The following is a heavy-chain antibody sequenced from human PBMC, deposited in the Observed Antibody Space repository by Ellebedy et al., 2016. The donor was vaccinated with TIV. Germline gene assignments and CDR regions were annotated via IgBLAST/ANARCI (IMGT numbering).Heavy chain of an antibody. J-gene: IGHJ4*02. Sequence: ASVKVSXKASGYTFTSYGISWVRQAPGQGLEWMGWISAYNGNTNYAQKLQGRVTMTTDTSTSTAYMELRSLRSDDTAVYYCARCREHYDSSGYYYYFDYWGQGTLVTVSS. V-gene: IGHV1-18*01. CDR1: GYTFTSYG. D-gene: IGHD3-22*01. CDR3: ARCREHYDSSGYYYYFDY. CDR2: ISAYNGNT.